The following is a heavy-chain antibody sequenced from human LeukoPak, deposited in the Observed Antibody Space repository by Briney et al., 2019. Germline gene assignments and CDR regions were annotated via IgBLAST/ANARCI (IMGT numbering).Heavy chain of an antibody. CDR2: IYYSGST. CDR3: ARPYGAAGLD. Sequence: PSETLSLTCTVSGGSISSSSYYWGWIRQPPGKGLEWIGRIYYSGSTYYNPSLKSRVTISVDTSKNQFSLKLSSVTAADTAVYYCARPYGAAGLDWGQGTLVTVSS. D-gene: IGHD4-17*01. J-gene: IGHJ4*02. CDR1: GGSISSSSYY. V-gene: IGHV4-39*01.